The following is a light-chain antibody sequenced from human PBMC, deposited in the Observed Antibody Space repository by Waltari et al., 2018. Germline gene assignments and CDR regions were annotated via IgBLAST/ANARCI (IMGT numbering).Light chain of an antibody. CDR3: CSYAGNFIWV. V-gene: IGLV2-23*02. CDR1: YRDVGTYNL. J-gene: IGLJ3*02. CDR2: DVT. Sequence: QSALTQPASVSGSLGQSFTISCTGTYRDVGTYNLVSWYQQHPGKAPKLLIFDVTARPSGVSNRFSGSKSGNTASLTISGLQAEDEADYYCCSYAGNFIWVFGGGTKLTAL.